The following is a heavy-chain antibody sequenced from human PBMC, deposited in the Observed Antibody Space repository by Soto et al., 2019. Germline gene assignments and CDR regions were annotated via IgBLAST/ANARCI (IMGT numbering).Heavy chain of an antibody. J-gene: IGHJ4*02. CDR3: AKDGRGSGSHYNSFGY. CDR2: IYSTGTT. Sequence: EAQLVESGGGLIQPGGSLKLSCAASGFTVGNNYMSWVRQAPGKGLEWVSLIYSTGTTKYADSVKGRFTVSRDNAKNTLYLQMNSRRAEDTAVYYCAKDGRGSGSHYNSFGYWGQGTLVTVSS. CDR1: GFTVGNNY. D-gene: IGHD3-10*01. V-gene: IGHV3-53*01.